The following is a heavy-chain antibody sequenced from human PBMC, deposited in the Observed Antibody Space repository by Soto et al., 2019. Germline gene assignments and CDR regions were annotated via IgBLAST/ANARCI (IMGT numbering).Heavy chain of an antibody. J-gene: IGHJ3*02. D-gene: IGHD5-12*01. V-gene: IGHV5-51*01. CDR1: GYTFTDYW. CDR2: IYPGDSDT. Sequence: GESLKISCKGSGYTFTDYWIGWVRQLPGKGLEWMGIIYPGDSDTRYSPSFQGQVTISADKSISTAYLQWSSLKASDTAMYYCAREPRRDGYDDAFDIWGQGTMVTVSS. CDR3: AREPRRDGYDDAFDI.